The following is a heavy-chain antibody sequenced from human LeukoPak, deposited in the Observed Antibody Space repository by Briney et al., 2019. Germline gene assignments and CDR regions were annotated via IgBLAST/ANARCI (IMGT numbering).Heavy chain of an antibody. CDR1: GFIVSGTY. J-gene: IGHJ4*02. CDR3: ARVVNTAMGTRIPAEADY. CDR2: IKQDGSEK. Sequence: PGGSLRLSCAASGFIVSGTYMTWVRQAPGKGLEWVANIKQDGSEKYYVDSVKGRFTISRDNAKNSLYLQMNSLRAEDTAVYYCARVVNTAMGTRIPAEADYWGQGTLVTVSS. V-gene: IGHV3-7*01. D-gene: IGHD5-18*01.